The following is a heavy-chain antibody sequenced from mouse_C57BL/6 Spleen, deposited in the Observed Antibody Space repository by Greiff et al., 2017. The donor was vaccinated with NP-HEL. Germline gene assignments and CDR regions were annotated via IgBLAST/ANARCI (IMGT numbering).Heavy chain of an antibody. V-gene: IGHV5-4*01. J-gene: IGHJ1*03. CDR1: GFTFSSYA. CDR2: ISDGGSYT. Sequence: EVMLVESGGGLVKPGGSLKLSCAASGFTFSSYAMSWVRQTPEKRLEWVATISDGGSYTYYPDNVKGRFTISRDNAKNNLYLQMSHLKSEDTAMYYCAREDYGSSYRYWYFDVWGTGTTVTVSS. D-gene: IGHD1-1*01. CDR3: AREDYGSSYRYWYFDV.